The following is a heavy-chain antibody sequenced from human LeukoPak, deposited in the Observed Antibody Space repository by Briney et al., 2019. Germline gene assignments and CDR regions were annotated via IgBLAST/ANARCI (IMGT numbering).Heavy chain of an antibody. CDR1: GGTFNNYA. J-gene: IGHJ6*02. D-gene: IGHD6-6*01. Sequence: GASVKVSCKASGGTFNNYAISWVRQVPGQGLEWMGRIIPIFGTANYAQKFQGRVTITADKSTSTAYMELSSLTSEDTAVYFCARDPRINTAVFAGSISARPRDYYTGMDVWGQGTTVSVSS. CDR2: IIPIFGTA. CDR3: ARDPRINTAVFAGSISARPRDYYTGMDV. V-gene: IGHV1-69*06.